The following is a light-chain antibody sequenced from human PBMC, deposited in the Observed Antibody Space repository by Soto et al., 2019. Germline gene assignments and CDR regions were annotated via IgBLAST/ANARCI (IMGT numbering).Light chain of an antibody. J-gene: IGLJ3*02. CDR2: DVS. Sequence: QSVLTQPPSASGSPGQSVTISCTGTNNDVRRYNYVSWYQQHPGKAPKVIISDVSERPSGVPDRFSGSKSGNTASLPVSGLQAEDEADYYCSSYAGSNIWVFGGGTKLTVL. V-gene: IGLV2-8*01. CDR1: NNDVRRYNY. CDR3: SSYAGSNIWV.